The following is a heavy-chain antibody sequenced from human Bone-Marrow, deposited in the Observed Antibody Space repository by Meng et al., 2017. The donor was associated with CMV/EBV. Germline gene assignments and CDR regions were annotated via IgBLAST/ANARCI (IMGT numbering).Heavy chain of an antibody. CDR3: ARDTRRPAYYFDY. CDR2: LNWNGGST. Sequence: GGSLRLSCAVYGGSFSGYYWSWIRQPPGKGLEWVAGLNWNGGSTDYADSVKGRFTIPRDNARNSLYLQMNSLRVEDTALYYCARDTRRPAYYFDYWGPGTLVTVSS. J-gene: IGHJ4*02. V-gene: IGHV3-20*04. CDR1: GGSFSGYY.